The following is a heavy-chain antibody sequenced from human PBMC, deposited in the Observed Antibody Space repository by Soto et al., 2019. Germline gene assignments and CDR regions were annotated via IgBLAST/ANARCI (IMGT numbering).Heavy chain of an antibody. CDR1: GFSLSTSGVG. J-gene: IGHJ4*02. V-gene: IGHV2-5*02. CDR3: AHSLVVPAAFDD. D-gene: IGHD2-2*01. CDR2: IYWDDDK. Sequence: QIALKESGPTLVKPTQTLTLTCTFSGFSLSTSGVGVGWIRQPPGKALEWLALIYWDDDKRYSPSLKSRLTINKDTSKIQVVLTMTNMDPVDTATYYCAHSLVVPAAFDDWGQGTLVTVSS.